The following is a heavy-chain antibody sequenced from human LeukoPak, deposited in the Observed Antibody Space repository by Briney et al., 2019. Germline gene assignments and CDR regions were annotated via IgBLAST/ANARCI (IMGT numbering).Heavy chain of an antibody. J-gene: IGHJ4*02. CDR1: GGSISSYY. D-gene: IGHD1-26*01. CDR3: ARDSPKRYSGSYFDY. V-gene: IGHV4-59*12. CDR2: IYYSGST. Sequence: LETLSLTCTVSGGSISSYYWSWIRQPPGKGLEWIGYIYYSGSTNYNPSLKSRVTISVDTSKNQFSLKLTSVTAADTAVYYCARDSPKRYSGSYFDYWGQGALVTVSS.